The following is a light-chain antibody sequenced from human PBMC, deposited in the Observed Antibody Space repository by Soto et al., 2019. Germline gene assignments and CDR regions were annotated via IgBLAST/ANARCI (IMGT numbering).Light chain of an antibody. V-gene: IGKV3-11*01. CDR3: QQRSNWPLYT. J-gene: IGKJ2*01. CDR2: DAS. Sequence: EIVLTQSPATLSWSPGERATLSCRASQRVSSNLSWYQQKPGQAPRLLIYDASNRATGIPDRFSGSGSGTDFTLTISSLEPEDFAVYYCQQRSNWPLYTFGQGTKLEIK. CDR1: QRVSSN.